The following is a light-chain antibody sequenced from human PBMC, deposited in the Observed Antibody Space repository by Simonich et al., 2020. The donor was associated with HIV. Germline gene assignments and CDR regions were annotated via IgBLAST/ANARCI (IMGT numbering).Light chain of an antibody. CDR2: EGS. CDR1: SSDVGSYNL. Sequence: QSALTQPASVSGSPGQSITISCTGTSSDVGSYNLVSWYQHHPGKAPNLMIYEGSKRPPGVSNRFSGSKSGNTASRTISGLQAEDEADYYCCSYAGSSTSRVFGGGTKLTVL. CDR3: CSYAGSSTSRV. V-gene: IGLV2-23*01. J-gene: IGLJ3*02.